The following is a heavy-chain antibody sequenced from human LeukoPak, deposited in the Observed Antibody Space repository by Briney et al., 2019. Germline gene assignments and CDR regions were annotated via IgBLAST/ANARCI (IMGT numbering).Heavy chain of an antibody. V-gene: IGHV4-34*01. CDR2: TNHSENT. Sequence: KASQTLSLTCAFYGASFSGYYWNWIRKPPRKGLDLIGETNHSENTNYNPSLKSRVTISADTSKNQFSLKLRSVTAADTAVYYCARALVRATMGWYFDLWGRGTLVTVSS. CDR1: GASFSGYY. D-gene: IGHD5-12*01. J-gene: IGHJ2*01. CDR3: ARALVRATMGWYFDL.